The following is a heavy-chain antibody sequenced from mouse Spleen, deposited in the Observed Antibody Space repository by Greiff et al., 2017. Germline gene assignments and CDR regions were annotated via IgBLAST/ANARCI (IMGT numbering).Heavy chain of an antibody. CDR3: ERSFYDPYARDY. V-gene: IGHV5-17*01. CDR1: GFPFSDSG. D-gene: IGHD2-3*01. CDR2: ISSGSSTI. J-gene: IGHJ4*01. Sequence: EVKLVESGGGLVKPGGSLTLSCAASGFPFSDSGMHWVRQAPSKGLEWVAYISSGSSTISYADTVKGRCTISRDNAKNTRFLQRTSLRAEDKERYYGERSFYDPYARDYWGQGTSVTVSS.